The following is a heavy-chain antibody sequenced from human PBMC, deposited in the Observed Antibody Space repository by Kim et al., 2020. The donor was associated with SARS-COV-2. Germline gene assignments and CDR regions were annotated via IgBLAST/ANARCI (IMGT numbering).Heavy chain of an antibody. CDR2: ISYDGSNK. CDR1: GFTFSSYG. Sequence: GGSLRLSCAASGFTFSSYGMHWVRQAPGKGLEWVAVISYDGSNKYYADSVKGRFTISRDNSKNTLYLQMNSLRAEDTAVYNCALLVGAHKHDAFDIWGQGTMVTVSS. CDR3: ALLVGAHKHDAFDI. D-gene: IGHD1-26*01. J-gene: IGHJ3*02. V-gene: IGHV3-30*03.